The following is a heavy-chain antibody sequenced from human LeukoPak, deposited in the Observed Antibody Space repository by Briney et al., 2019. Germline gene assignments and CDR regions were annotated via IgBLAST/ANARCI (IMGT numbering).Heavy chain of an antibody. V-gene: IGHV4-59*08. CDR1: GGSISSYY. D-gene: IGHD3-22*01. CDR3: AGGGRDFSDSSGHYYPFDY. Sequence: SETLSLTCSVSGGSISSYYWSWIRQPPGKGLQWIGYISDRGSTHYNPSLKSRVTISVDPSKNQFSLRLTSVTAPDTAVYYCAGGGRDFSDSSGHYYPFDYWGQGTLVTVSS. J-gene: IGHJ4*02. CDR2: ISDRGST.